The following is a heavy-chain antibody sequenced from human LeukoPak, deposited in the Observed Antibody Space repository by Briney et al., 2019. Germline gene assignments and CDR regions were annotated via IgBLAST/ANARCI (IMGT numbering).Heavy chain of an antibody. J-gene: IGHJ5*02. V-gene: IGHV4-39*01. CDR3: ARQSMVRGVIGGGWFDP. Sequence: PSETLSLTCTVSGGSISSSSYCWGWIRQPPGKGLEWIGSIYYSGSTYYNPSLKSRVTISVGTSKNQFSLKLSSVTAADTAVYYCARQSMVRGVIGGGWFDPWGQGTLVTVSS. D-gene: IGHD3-10*01. CDR2: IYYSGST. CDR1: GGSISSSSYC.